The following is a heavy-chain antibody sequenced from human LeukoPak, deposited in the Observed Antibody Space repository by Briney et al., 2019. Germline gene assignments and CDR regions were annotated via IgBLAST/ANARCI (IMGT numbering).Heavy chain of an antibody. CDR3: ARSGVTMVRGVTLDAFDI. V-gene: IGHV1-3*01. D-gene: IGHD3-10*01. CDR2: INAGNGNT. Sequence: ASVKVSCKASGYTFTSYAMHWVRQAPGQRLEWMGWINAGNGNTKYSQKFQGRVTITRDTSASTAYMELSSLRSEDTAVYYCARSGVTMVRGVTLDAFDIWGQGTMVTVSS. CDR1: GYTFTSYA. J-gene: IGHJ3*02.